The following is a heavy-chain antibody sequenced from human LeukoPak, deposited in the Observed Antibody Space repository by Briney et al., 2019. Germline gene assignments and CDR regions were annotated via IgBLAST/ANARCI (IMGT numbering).Heavy chain of an antibody. D-gene: IGHD5-12*01. CDR3: AKVRYSGYDRGPFDY. J-gene: IGHJ4*02. V-gene: IGHV3-23*01. CDR2: ISGSGGST. Sequence: PGGSLRLSCAASGFTFSSYAMSWVRQAPGKGLEWVPAISGSGGSTYYADSVKGRFTISRDNSKNTLYLQMNSLRAEDTAIYYCAKVRYSGYDRGPFDYWGQGTLVTVSS. CDR1: GFTFSSYA.